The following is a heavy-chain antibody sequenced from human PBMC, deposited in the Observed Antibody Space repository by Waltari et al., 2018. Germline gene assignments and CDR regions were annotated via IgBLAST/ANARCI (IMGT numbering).Heavy chain of an antibody. Sequence: QVQLQESGPGLVKPSQTLSLTCPVSGGSISSGGYYWSWIRQHPGKGLEWIGYIYYSGSTYYNPSLKSLVTISVDTSKNQFSLKLSSVTAADTAVYYCARYDSSGYYFDYWGQGTLVTVSS. V-gene: IGHV4-31*01. D-gene: IGHD3-22*01. CDR3: ARYDSSGYYFDY. CDR1: GGSISSGGYY. J-gene: IGHJ4*02. CDR2: IYYSGST.